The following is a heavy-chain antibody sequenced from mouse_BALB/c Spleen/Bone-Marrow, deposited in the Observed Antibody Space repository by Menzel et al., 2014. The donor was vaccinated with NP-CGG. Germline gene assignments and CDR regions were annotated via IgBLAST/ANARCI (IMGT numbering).Heavy chain of an antibody. V-gene: IGHV2-9-2*01. CDR2: IWTGGGT. J-gene: IGHJ2*01. Sequence: VQRVESGPGLVAPSQRLSIPCTVSGFSLTTYDIGWIRQSPGKGLEWLGVIWTGGGTNYNSAFMSRLSITKDNSRSQVFLKMNSLQTDDTAIYYCIRVLDYWGQGTTLTVSS. CDR1: GFSLTTYD. CDR3: IRVLDY.